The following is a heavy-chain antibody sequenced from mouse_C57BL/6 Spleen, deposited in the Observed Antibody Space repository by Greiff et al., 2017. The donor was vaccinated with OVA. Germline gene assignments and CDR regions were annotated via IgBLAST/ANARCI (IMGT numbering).Heavy chain of an antibody. V-gene: IGHV1-82*01. CDR2: IYPGDGDT. CDR3: ARYNYGNWYFDV. D-gene: IGHD2-1*01. Sequence: QVQLQQSGPELVKPGASVKISCKASGYAFSSSWMNWVKQRPGKGLEWIGRIYPGDGDTNYNGKLKGKATLTADKSSSTAYMQLSSLTSEDSAVYFCARYNYGNWYFDVWGTGTTVTVSS. CDR1: GYAFSSSW. J-gene: IGHJ1*03.